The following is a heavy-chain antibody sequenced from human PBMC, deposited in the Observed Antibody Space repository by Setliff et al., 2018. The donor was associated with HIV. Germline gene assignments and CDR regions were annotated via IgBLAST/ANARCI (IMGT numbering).Heavy chain of an antibody. CDR3: VRGVSPSI. V-gene: IGHV3-11*05. Sequence: PGGSLRLSCTASGFTFSGFYMNWVRPAPGEGLEWVSFISRQDYTDYADFVKGRFTISRDNSKNSLYLQMNSLTSEDTAMYYCVRGVSPSIWGLGTLVTVSS. CDR2: ISRQDYT. J-gene: IGHJ4*02. D-gene: IGHD3-10*01. CDR1: GFTFSGFY.